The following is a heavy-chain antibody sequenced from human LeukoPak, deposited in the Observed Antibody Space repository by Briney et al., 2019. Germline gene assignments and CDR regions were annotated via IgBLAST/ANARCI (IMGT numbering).Heavy chain of an antibody. CDR1: CFPVSNHF. Sequence: GGFPRPSCAASCFPVSNHFVALVRQAPGKGLEWGSIIYSDGNTDYADPVKGRFTISRDTSKNTVYLQMNSLRAEDTAVYYCARDRGDCLDYWGQGTLVTVSS. CDR2: IYSDGNT. V-gene: IGHV3-53*01. D-gene: IGHD2-21*02. J-gene: IGHJ4*02. CDR3: ARDRGDCLDY.